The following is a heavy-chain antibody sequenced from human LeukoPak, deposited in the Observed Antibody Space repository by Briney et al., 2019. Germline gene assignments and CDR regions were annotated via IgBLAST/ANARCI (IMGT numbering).Heavy chain of an antibody. V-gene: IGHV4-39*01. CDR1: GGSISSSHYF. CDR2: IYYRGST. J-gene: IGHJ4*02. D-gene: IGHD6-13*01. CDR3: AKQPSIAAAGTGY. Sequence: SETLSLTCTVSGGSISSSHYFWDWIRQPPGKGLEWVGSIYYRGSTYFNPSLKSRVTISVDTSKNQFSLKLSSVTAADTAVYYCAKQPSIAAAGTGYWGRGILVTVSS.